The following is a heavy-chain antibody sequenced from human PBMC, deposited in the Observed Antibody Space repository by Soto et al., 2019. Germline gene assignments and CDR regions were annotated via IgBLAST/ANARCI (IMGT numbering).Heavy chain of an antibody. V-gene: IGHV3-11*01. CDR3: AKGHTILDL. D-gene: IGHD3-10*01. Sequence: QVQLVDSGGDLVEPGGSLRLSCVASGFTFSDSYMTWIRQAPGKGLEWIAYISNGGSSVNHADSVKGRFTISRDNAKNSLYLQMNSLRAEDMAVYYCAKGHTILDLRGQGTLVIVYS. J-gene: IGHJ5*02. CDR2: ISNGGSSV. CDR1: GFTFSDSY.